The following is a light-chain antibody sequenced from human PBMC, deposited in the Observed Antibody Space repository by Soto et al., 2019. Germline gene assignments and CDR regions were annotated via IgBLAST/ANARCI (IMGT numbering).Light chain of an antibody. J-gene: IGLJ1*01. Sequence: QSVLTQPPSVSAAPGQKVTISCSGSSSNIESEFVSWYQQLPGTAPKLLIYDNSKRPSGIPDRFSGSKSGTSATLGITGLQTGDEADYYCGTWDSSLSAYVFGTGTKLTVL. CDR3: GTWDSSLSAYV. CDR2: DNS. V-gene: IGLV1-51*01. CDR1: SSNIESEF.